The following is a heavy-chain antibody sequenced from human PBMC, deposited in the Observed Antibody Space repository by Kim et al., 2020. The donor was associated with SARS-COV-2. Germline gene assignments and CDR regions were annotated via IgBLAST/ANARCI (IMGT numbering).Heavy chain of an antibody. CDR3: ARGNLYYYGSGSPFDY. Sequence: SETLSLTCAVYGGSFSGYYWSWIRQPPGKGLEWIGEINHSGSTNYNPSLKSRVTISVDTSKNQFSLKLSSVTAADTAVYYCARGNLYYYGSGSPFDYWGQGTLVTVSS. V-gene: IGHV4-34*01. CDR1: GGSFSGYY. CDR2: INHSGST. D-gene: IGHD3-10*01. J-gene: IGHJ4*02.